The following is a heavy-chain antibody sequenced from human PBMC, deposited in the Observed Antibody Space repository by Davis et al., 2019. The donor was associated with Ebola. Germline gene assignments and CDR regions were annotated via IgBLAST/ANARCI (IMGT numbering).Heavy chain of an antibody. Sequence: SQTLSLTCTVSGGSISSYYCSWIRQPPGKGLEWIGYIYYSGSTYYNPSLKSRVTISVDTSKNQFSLKLSSVTAADTAVYYCALRAYDYSNYYHYYYGMDVWGQGTTVTVSS. CDR1: GGSISSYY. D-gene: IGHD4-11*01. J-gene: IGHJ6*02. V-gene: IGHV4-59*04. CDR2: IYYSGST. CDR3: ALRAYDYSNYYHYYYGMDV.